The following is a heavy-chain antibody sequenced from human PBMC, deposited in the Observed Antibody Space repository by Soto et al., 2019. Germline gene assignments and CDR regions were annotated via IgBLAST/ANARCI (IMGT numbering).Heavy chain of an antibody. J-gene: IGHJ6*03. D-gene: IGHD6-6*01. CDR2: ISSSGSTI. CDR3: ARDIAAPGYYYYYMDV. CDR1: GFTFSDYY. Sequence: PGGSLRLSCAASGFTFSDYYMSWIRQAPGKGLEWVSYISSSGSTIYYADSVKGRFTISRDNAKNSLYLQMNSLRAEDTAVYYCARDIAAPGYYYYYMDVWGKGTTVTVPS. V-gene: IGHV3-11*01.